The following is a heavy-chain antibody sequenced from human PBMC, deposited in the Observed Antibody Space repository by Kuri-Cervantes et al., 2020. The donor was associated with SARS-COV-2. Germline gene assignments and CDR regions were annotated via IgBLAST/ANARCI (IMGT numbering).Heavy chain of an antibody. Sequence: GESLKISCAASGFTFSSHTMNWVRQAPGKGLEWVSSISSSSSYIYYADSVKGRFTISRDNAKNSLYLQMNSLRAEDTAVYYCAGYSSSSGFDYWGQGTLVTVSS. CDR1: GFTFSSHT. J-gene: IGHJ4*02. CDR2: ISSSSSYI. CDR3: AGYSSSSGFDY. D-gene: IGHD6-6*01. V-gene: IGHV3-21*01.